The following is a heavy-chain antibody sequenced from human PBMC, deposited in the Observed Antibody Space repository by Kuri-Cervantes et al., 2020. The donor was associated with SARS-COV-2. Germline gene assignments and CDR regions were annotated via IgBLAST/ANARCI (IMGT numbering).Heavy chain of an antibody. J-gene: IGHJ4*02. CDR2: ISYGGSNK. D-gene: IGHD2-21*01. CDR1: GFNFSRTD. V-gene: IGHV3-30-3*01. Sequence: GSLLKISCTASGFNFSRTDMHWVRQAPGKGLEWVAIISYGGSNKYYADSVKGRFTISRDNSKNTLYLQMNSLRAEDTAVYYCARDRVGVHDYWGQGTLVTVSS. CDR3: ARDRVGVHDY.